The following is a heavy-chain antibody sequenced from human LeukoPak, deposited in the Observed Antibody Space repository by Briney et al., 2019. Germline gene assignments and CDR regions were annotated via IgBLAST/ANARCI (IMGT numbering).Heavy chain of an antibody. CDR1: GFTFSSHY. CDR2: TRNKGGSITS. Sequence: PEGSLRLSCVASGFTFSSHYMVWVRQAPGKGLEWVGRTRNKGGSITSEYSASGKGRITISRDDSKNILYLQMNSLKTDDTAGYYCSRVKEIAAPFAWGMDVWGQGTTVTVSS. J-gene: IGHJ6*02. V-gene: IGHV3-72*01. CDR3: SRVKEIAAPFAWGMDV. D-gene: IGHD6-13*01.